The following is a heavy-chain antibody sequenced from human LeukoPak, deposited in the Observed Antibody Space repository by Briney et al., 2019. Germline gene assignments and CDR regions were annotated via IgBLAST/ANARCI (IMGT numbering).Heavy chain of an antibody. V-gene: IGHV1-69*05. CDR1: GGTFSSYA. CDR3: ARGPMGGKLEWFDP. CDR2: IIPIFGTA. Sequence: SVKVSCKASGGTFSSYAISWVRQAPGQGLGWMGGIIPIFGTANYALKFQGRVTITTDESTSTAYMELSSLRSEDTAVYYCARGPMGGKLEWFDPWGQGTLVTVSS. J-gene: IGHJ5*02. D-gene: IGHD1-1*01.